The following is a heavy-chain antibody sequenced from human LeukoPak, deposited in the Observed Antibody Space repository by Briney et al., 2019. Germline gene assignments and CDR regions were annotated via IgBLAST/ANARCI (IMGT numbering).Heavy chain of an antibody. CDR3: ARAAPSGYGDY. D-gene: IGHD5-12*01. Sequence: GGSLRLSCAASGFTFSSYAMHWVRQAPGKGLEYVSAISSNGGSTYYANSVKGRFTISRDNSKNTLYLQMNSLRAEDTAVYYCARAAPSGYGDYWGQGTLVTVSS. V-gene: IGHV3-64*01. CDR2: ISSNGGST. CDR1: GFTFSSYA. J-gene: IGHJ4*02.